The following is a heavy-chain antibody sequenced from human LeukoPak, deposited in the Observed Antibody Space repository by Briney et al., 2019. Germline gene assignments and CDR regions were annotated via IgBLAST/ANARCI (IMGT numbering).Heavy chain of an antibody. Sequence: PSETLSLTCTVSGYSISSGYYWGWIRQPPGKGLECIANIYHSGTTFYNLSLKSRVTISLDTSKNQISLKLSSVTAADTAVYYCARVSNDYGAFDIWGQGTMVTVSS. D-gene: IGHD5-12*01. CDR3: ARVSNDYGAFDI. J-gene: IGHJ3*02. CDR1: GYSISSGYY. V-gene: IGHV4-38-2*02. CDR2: IYHSGTT.